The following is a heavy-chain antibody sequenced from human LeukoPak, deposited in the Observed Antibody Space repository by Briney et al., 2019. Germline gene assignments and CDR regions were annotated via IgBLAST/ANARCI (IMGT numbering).Heavy chain of an antibody. D-gene: IGHD2-15*01. CDR1: GYTFTNYA. Sequence: GASVKVSCKGSGYTFTNYAVHWVRQAPGQRLEWREWINPGNGDTKYSQNFQGRVTVTSDTSAATAYVELNSLTSEDTAVYYCARERWHCRVNCYSVYYYALDVWGQGTTVTVSS. CDR3: ARERWHCRVNCYSVYYYALDV. V-gene: IGHV1-3*01. J-gene: IGHJ6*02. CDR2: INPGNGDT.